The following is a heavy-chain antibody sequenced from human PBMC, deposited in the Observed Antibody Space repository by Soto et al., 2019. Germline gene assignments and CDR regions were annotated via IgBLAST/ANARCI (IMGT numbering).Heavy chain of an antibody. CDR2: ISAYNGNT. Sequence: SVKVSCKASGYTFTSHGISWVRQAPGQGLEWMGWISAYNGNTNYPQKVQGRVTMTTDTSTSTAYMELRSLRSDDTAVYYCARENPPDVWGQGTTVTVSS. CDR1: GYTFTSHG. V-gene: IGHV1-18*04. CDR3: ARENPPDV. J-gene: IGHJ6*02.